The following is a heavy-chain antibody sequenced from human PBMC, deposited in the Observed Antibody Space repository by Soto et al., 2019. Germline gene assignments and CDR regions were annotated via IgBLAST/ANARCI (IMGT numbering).Heavy chain of an antibody. Sequence: GGSLRLSCAASGFTFSSYGMHWVRQAPGKGLEWVAVISYDGSNKYYADSVKGRFTISRDNSKNTLYLQMNSLRAEDTAVYYCGGSSWYRGEYYYGMDVWGQGTTVTVSS. CDR2: ISYDGSNK. J-gene: IGHJ6*02. V-gene: IGHV3-30*03. CDR1: GFTFSSYG. D-gene: IGHD6-13*01. CDR3: GGSSWYRGEYYYGMDV.